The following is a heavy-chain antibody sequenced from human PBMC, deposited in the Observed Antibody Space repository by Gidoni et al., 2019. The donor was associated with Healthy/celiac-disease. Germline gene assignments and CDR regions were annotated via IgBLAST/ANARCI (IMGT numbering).Heavy chain of an antibody. CDR1: GFPFRSYA. Sequence: EVQLVESGGGLVQPGGSLSLSFSASGFPFRSYAMSWVRQAPGKGLEWVSAISGSGGSTYYADSVKGRFTISRDNSKNTLYLQMNSLRAEDTAVYYCANHDSWSGPGWFDPWGQGTLVTVSS. V-gene: IGHV3-23*04. CDR3: ANHDSWSGPGWFDP. D-gene: IGHD3-3*01. J-gene: IGHJ5*02. CDR2: ISGSGGST.